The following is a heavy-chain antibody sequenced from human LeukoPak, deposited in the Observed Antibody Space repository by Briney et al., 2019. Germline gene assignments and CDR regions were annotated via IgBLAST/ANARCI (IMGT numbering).Heavy chain of an antibody. CDR2: ISYSGST. CDR1: GGSISSHY. CDR3: ARHLYESRGQASFDY. Sequence: PSETLSLTCTVSGGSISSHYWSWIRQPPGKGLEWIGYISYSGSTNYNPSLKSRVTISVDTSQNQFSLKLSSVTASDTAMYYCARHLYESRGQASFDYWGQGTLVTVSS. J-gene: IGHJ4*02. V-gene: IGHV4-59*08. D-gene: IGHD3-22*01.